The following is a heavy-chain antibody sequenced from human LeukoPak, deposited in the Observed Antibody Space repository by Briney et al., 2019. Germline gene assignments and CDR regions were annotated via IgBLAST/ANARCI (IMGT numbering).Heavy chain of an antibody. CDR3: AREADIVVVPAAHRYNWFDP. CDR1: GYTFTSYG. Sequence: ASVKVSCKASGYTFTSYGISWVRQAPGQGLEWMGWINPNSGGTNYAQKFQGRVTMTRDTSISTAYMELSRLRSDDTAVYYCAREADIVVVPAAHRYNWFDPWGQGTLVTVSS. V-gene: IGHV1-2*02. CDR2: INPNSGGT. D-gene: IGHD2-2*01. J-gene: IGHJ5*02.